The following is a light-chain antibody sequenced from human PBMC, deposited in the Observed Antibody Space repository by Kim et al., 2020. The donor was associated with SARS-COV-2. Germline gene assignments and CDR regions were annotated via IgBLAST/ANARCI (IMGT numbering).Light chain of an antibody. CDR2: HAS. V-gene: IGKV1-33*01. CDR1: QGISNN. CDR3: QHYDNVLFT. J-gene: IGKJ2*01. Sequence: DIQMSQSPSSLSASVGDRVTITCQASQGISNNLNWYQQKPGKAPKVLIYHASNLEAGVPSRFSGSGSGTDFTFTISSLQPEDIATYYCQHYDNVLFTFGPGTKLEI.